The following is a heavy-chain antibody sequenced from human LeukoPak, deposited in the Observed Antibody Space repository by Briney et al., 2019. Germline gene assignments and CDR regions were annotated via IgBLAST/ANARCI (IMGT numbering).Heavy chain of an antibody. CDR3: AKNAEQWLVYYFDY. Sequence: GGSLRLSCAASGFTFSSYAMSWVRQAPGKGLEWVSTINISGGTTYYADSVKGRFTISRDNSKNTLYLQMNSLRAEDTAVYYCAKNAEQWLVYYFDYWGQGTLVTVSS. CDR2: INISGGTT. V-gene: IGHV3-23*01. D-gene: IGHD6-19*01. J-gene: IGHJ4*02. CDR1: GFTFSSYA.